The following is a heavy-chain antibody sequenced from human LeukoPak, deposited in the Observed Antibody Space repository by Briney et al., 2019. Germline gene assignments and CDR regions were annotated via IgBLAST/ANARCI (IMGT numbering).Heavy chain of an antibody. CDR3: AKGKPRGYFDY. CDR1: GFTFSGYA. J-gene: IGHJ4*02. Sequence: GGSLRLSCSASGFTFSGYAMHWVRQAPGKGLEYVSAINNNGDSTYYADSVKGRFTISRDNSKNTLYLQMNSLRAEDTAVYYCAKGKPRGYFDYWGQGTLVTVSS. CDR2: INNNGDST. D-gene: IGHD3-10*01. V-gene: IGHV3-64*04.